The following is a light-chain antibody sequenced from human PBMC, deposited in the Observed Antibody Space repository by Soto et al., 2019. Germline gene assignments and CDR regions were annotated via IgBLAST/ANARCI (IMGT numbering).Light chain of an antibody. J-gene: IGKJ1*01. Sequence: DIQMTQSPSTLSASVGDRFTITCRARQAISRWLAWYQQKPGKAPKLLIYDASSVQTGVPSRFSGRGSGTEFTLTISSLQPDDFATFYCQQYSTYSPTFGQGTKVDI. CDR3: QQYSTYSPT. CDR2: DAS. CDR1: QAISRW. V-gene: IGKV1-5*01.